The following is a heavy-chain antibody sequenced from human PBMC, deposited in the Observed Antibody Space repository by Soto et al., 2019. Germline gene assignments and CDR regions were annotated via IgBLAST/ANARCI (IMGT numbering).Heavy chain of an antibody. V-gene: IGHV4-39*01. Sequence: GGSISSSSYYWGWIRQPPGEGLEWIANIFYSGRSYYNPSLKSRVTVSIDTSKNQFSLKLRSVTAADTAVYFCARFLYYYDSRGSDYWAQGTLVTVSS. CDR1: GGSISSSSYY. J-gene: IGHJ4*02. D-gene: IGHD3-22*01. CDR2: IFYSGRS. CDR3: ARFLYYYDSRGSDY.